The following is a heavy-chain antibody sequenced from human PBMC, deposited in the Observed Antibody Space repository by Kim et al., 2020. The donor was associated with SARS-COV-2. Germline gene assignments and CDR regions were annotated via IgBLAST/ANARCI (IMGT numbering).Heavy chain of an antibody. J-gene: IGHJ6*02. D-gene: IGHD3-9*01. CDR1: GFSLSTSGMC. Sequence: SGPTLVHPTQTLTLTCTFSGFSLSTSGMCVSWIRQPPGKALEWLALIDWDDDKYYSTSLKTRLTISKDTSKNQVVLTMTNMDPVDTATYYCARVHVLRYVDWPLRAGYYYYYGMDVWGQGTTVTVSS. CDR3: ARVHVLRYVDWPLRAGYYYYYGMDV. CDR2: IDWDDDK. V-gene: IGHV2-70*01.